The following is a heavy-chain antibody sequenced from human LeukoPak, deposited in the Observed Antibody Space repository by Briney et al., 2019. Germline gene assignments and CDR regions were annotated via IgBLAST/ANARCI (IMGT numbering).Heavy chain of an antibody. CDR1: GFTFSSYA. CDR2: ISYDGSNK. D-gene: IGHD5-18*01. CDR3: ARDMSSMVSSYFDH. J-gene: IGHJ4*02. Sequence: PGGSLRLSCAASGFTFSSYAMHWVRQAPGKGLEWVAVISYDGSNKYYADSVKGRFTISRDNSKNTLYLQMNSLRAEDTAVYYCARDMSSMVSSYFDHWGQGTLVTVSS. V-gene: IGHV3-30-3*01.